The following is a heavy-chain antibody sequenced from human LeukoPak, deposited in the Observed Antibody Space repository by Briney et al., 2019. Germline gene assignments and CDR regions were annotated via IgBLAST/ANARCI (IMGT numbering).Heavy chain of an antibody. Sequence: SETLSLTCTVSGGPVSSRSYYWSWIRQPPGKGLEWIGYIYNSGSTYYNPSLKSRVTISVDTPKKQFSLKLSSVTATDTAVYYCARALGYSYLGYWGQGTLVTVSS. D-gene: IGHD5-18*01. J-gene: IGHJ4*02. V-gene: IGHV4-30-4*08. CDR2: IYNSGST. CDR1: GGPVSSRSYY. CDR3: ARALGYSYLGY.